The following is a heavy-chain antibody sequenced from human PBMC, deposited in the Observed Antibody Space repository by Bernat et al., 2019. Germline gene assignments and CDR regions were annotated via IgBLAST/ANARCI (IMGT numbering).Heavy chain of an antibody. V-gene: IGHV3-11*01. D-gene: IGHD2-15*01. CDR1: GFTFSDYY. J-gene: IGHJ6*02. Sequence: QVQLVESGGGLVKPGGSLRLSCAASGFTFSDYYMSWIRQAPGKGLEWVAFISSTSSTIYYADSVKGRFTISRDNAKNSLYLQMNSLRAEDTAVYYCARVEFEVVAAGYDYGMDVWGQGTTVTVSS. CDR3: ARVEFEVVAAGYDYGMDV. CDR2: ISSTSSTI.